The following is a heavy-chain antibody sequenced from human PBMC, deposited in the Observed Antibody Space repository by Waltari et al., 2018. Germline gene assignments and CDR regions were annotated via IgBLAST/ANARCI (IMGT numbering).Heavy chain of an antibody. J-gene: IGHJ6*02. D-gene: IGHD2-15*01. CDR2: IYTSGST. V-gene: IGHV4-61*02. CDR1: GGSISSGSYY. CDR3: ARAPGYCSGGSCYTGFHYYYGMDV. Sequence: QVQLQESGPGLVKPSQTLSLTCTVSGGSISSGSYYWSWIRQPAGKGLEWIGRIYTSGSTNYNPSLKSRVTISVDTSKNQFSLKLSSVTAADTAVYYCARAPGYCSGGSCYTGFHYYYGMDVWGQGTTVTVSS.